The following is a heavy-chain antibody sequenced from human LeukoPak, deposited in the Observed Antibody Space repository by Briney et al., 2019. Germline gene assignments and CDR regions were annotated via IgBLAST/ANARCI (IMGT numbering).Heavy chain of an antibody. CDR1: GGSFSGYY. CDR3: AREETKLRGLDY. Sequence: SETLSLTCAVYGGSFSGYYWSWIRQPPGRGLEWIGEINHSGSTNYNPSLKSRVTISVDTSKNQFSLKLSSVTAADTAVYYSAREETKLRGLDYWGQGTLVTVSS. J-gene: IGHJ4*02. D-gene: IGHD2-21*01. CDR2: INHSGST. V-gene: IGHV4-34*01.